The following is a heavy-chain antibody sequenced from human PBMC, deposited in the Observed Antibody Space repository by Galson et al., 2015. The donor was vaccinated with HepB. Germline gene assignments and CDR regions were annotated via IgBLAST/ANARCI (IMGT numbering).Heavy chain of an antibody. CDR1: GFTFSSYD. Sequence: SLRLSCAASGFTFSSYDMHWVRQATGKGLEWVSAICTAGDTYYPGSVKGRFTISRENAKNSLYLQMNSLRAGDTAVYYCARGGQLSSGWWYFDLWGRGTLVTVSS. J-gene: IGHJ2*01. CDR2: ICTAGDT. CDR3: ARGGQLSSGWWYFDL. V-gene: IGHV3-13*04. D-gene: IGHD3-3*01.